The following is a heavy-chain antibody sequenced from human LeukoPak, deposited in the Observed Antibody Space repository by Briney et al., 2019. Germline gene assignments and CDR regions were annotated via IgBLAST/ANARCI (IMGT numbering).Heavy chain of an antibody. V-gene: IGHV3-23*01. CDR1: GFTFSSYA. CDR2: ISGSGGST. CDR3: AKLPRGFGELYVDY. Sequence: GGSLRLSCAASGFTFSSYAMSWVRQAPGKGLEWVSAISGSGGSTYYADSVKGRFTISRDNSKNTLYLQMNSLRAEDTAVYYCAKLPRGFGELYVDYWGQGTLGTVSA. J-gene: IGHJ4*02. D-gene: IGHD3-10*01.